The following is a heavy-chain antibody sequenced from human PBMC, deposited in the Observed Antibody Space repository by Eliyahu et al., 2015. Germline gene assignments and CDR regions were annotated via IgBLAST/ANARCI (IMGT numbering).Heavy chain of an antibody. CDR1: GGXISSGXXX. V-gene: IGHV4-30-2*01. CDR3: ARDGRGCSSTSCYNWFDP. J-gene: IGHJ5*02. D-gene: IGHD2-2*01. CDR2: XYHSGST. Sequence: QLQLQESGSGLVKPSQTLSLTCAVSGGXISSGXXXXSWIRQPPGKGLEWIGYXYHSGSTYYNPSLKSRVTISVDRSKNQFSLKLSSVTAADTAVYYCARDGRGCSSTSCYNWFDPWGQGTLVTVSS.